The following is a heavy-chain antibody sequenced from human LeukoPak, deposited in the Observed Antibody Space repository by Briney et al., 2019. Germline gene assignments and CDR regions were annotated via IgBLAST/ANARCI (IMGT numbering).Heavy chain of an antibody. J-gene: IGHJ6*03. D-gene: IGHD3-10*01. V-gene: IGHV4-34*01. CDR3: ARRGLGRWLWSGSFMDV. Sequence: SETLSLTCAVYGGSFSGYYWSWIRQPPGKGLEWIGEINHSGSTNYNPSLKSRVTISVDTSKNQFSLKLSSVTAADTAVYYCARRGLGRWLWSGSFMDVWGKGTTVTISS. CDR1: GGSFSGYY. CDR2: INHSGST.